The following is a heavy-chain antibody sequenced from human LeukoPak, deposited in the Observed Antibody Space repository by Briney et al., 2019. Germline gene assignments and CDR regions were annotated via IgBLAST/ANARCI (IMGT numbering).Heavy chain of an antibody. V-gene: IGHV3-7*01. CDR2: IKQDGSEK. J-gene: IGHJ4*02. Sequence: GGSLRLSCAASGFTFSSYWMSWVRQAPGKGLEWVANIKQDGSEKYYVDSVKGRFTISRDNAKNSLYLQMNSLRAEDTAVYYCARGRYYDTARYFDYWGQGTLVTVSS. CDR1: GFTFSSYW. D-gene: IGHD3-22*01. CDR3: ARGRYYDTARYFDY.